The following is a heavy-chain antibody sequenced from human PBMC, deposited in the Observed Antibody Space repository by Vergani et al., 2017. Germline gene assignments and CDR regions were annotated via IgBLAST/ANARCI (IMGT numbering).Heavy chain of an antibody. CDR1: GFTFSSYG. CDR2: IWYDGSNK. Sequence: QVQLVESGGGVVQPGRSLRLSCAASGFTFSSYGMHWVRQAPGKGLEWVAVIWYDGSNKYYADSVKGRFTISRDNSKNTLYLQMNSLRAEDTAVYYCARRSSGSYYGYYGMDVWGQGTTVTVSS. D-gene: IGHD1-26*01. V-gene: IGHV3-33*01. CDR3: ARRSSGSYYGYYGMDV. J-gene: IGHJ6*02.